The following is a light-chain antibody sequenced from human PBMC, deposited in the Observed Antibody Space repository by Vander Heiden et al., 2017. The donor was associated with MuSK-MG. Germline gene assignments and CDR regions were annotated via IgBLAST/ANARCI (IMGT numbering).Light chain of an antibody. Sequence: IFCTQSPATLSLSPGERATLSCRASQSVSSYLAWYQQKPGQAPRLLIYDASNRATGIPARFSGSGSGTDFTLTISSLEPEDFAVYYCQQRSNWLTFGGGTKVEIK. V-gene: IGKV3-11*01. CDR2: DAS. CDR1: QSVSSY. J-gene: IGKJ4*01. CDR3: QQRSNWLT.